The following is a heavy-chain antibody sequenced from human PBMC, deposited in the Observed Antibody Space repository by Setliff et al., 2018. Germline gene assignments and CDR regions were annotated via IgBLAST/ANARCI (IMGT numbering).Heavy chain of an antibody. CDR3: ARDSAVAGLIDY. J-gene: IGHJ4*02. D-gene: IGHD6-19*01. CDR2: IYHSGST. Sequence: PSETLSLTCTVSGYSISSGYYWGWIRQPPGKGLEWIGSIYHSGSTYYNPSLKSRVTISVDTSKNQFSLKLSSVTAADTAVYYCARDSAVAGLIDYWGQGTLVTV. CDR1: GYSISSGYY. V-gene: IGHV4-38-2*02.